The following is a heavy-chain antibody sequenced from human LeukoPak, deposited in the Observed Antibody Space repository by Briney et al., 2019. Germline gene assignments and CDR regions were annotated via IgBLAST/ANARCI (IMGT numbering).Heavy chain of an antibody. Sequence: SETLSLTCAVYGGSFSGYYWSWIRQPPGKGLEWIGEINHSGSTNYNPSLKSRVTISVDTSKNQFSLKLSSVTAADTAVYYCARLKIPGIAAAGTDYWGQGTLVTVSS. CDR1: GGSFSGYY. CDR2: INHSGST. J-gene: IGHJ4*02. V-gene: IGHV4-34*01. D-gene: IGHD6-13*01. CDR3: ARLKIPGIAAAGTDY.